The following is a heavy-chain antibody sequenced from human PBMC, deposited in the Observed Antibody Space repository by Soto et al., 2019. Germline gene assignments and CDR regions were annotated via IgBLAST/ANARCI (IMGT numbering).Heavy chain of an antibody. Sequence: PGESLKISCKGSGYYFPSYWIGWVRQMPGKGLEGSGIAYPGASDTPSSPSFQGKVTISADRPISTAYLQWSSPKPADTAMYYCARQGNGAEGFDYWGQGTLVTVSS. D-gene: IGHD4-17*01. CDR2: AYPGASDT. CDR3: ARQGNGAEGFDY. J-gene: IGHJ4*02. CDR1: GYYFPSYW. V-gene: IGHV5-51*01.